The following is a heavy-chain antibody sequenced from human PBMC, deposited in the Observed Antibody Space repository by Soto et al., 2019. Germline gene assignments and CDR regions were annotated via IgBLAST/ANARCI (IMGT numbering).Heavy chain of an antibody. CDR2: INHSGST. D-gene: IGHD2-15*01. J-gene: IGHJ4*02. Sequence: SETLSLTCAVYGGSFSGYYWSWIRQPPGKGLEWIGEINHSGSTNYNPSLKSRVTISVDTSQNQFSLKLSSVTVSVTAVYYCARGPRECSGRSCYSRLCECWGQGTLVTFAS. V-gene: IGHV4-34*01. CDR1: GGSFSGYY. CDR3: ARGPRECSGRSCYSRLCEC.